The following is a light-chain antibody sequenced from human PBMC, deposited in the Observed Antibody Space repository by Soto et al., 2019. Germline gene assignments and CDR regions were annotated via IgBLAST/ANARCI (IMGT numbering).Light chain of an antibody. CDR3: QHRRNTFT. Sequence: EIVLTQSPATLSLSPGETATLSCGASESVSTYLAWYQQKPGQAPRLLIYDASHRATGTPARFSGSGSMTDFTITISSLEPEDYEVYYCQHRRNTFTFGPGTKVEIK. CDR1: ESVSTY. J-gene: IGKJ3*01. CDR2: DAS. V-gene: IGKV3-11*01.